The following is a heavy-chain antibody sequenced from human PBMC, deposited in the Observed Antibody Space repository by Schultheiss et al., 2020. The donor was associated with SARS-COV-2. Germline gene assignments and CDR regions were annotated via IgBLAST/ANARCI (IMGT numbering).Heavy chain of an antibody. D-gene: IGHD1-26*01. CDR3: ARDGVGYSGSYLPLRY. CDR2: ISYDGSNK. Sequence: GGSLRLSCAASGFTFSSYSMNWVRQAPGKGLEWVAVISYDGSNKYYADSVKGRFTISRDNSKNTLYLQMNSLRAEDTAVYYCARDGVGYSGSYLPLRYWGQGTLVTVSS. CDR1: GFTFSSYS. V-gene: IGHV3-30*03. J-gene: IGHJ4*02.